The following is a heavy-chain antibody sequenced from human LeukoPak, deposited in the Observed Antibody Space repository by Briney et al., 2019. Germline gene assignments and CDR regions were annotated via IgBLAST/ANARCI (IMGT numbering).Heavy chain of an antibody. J-gene: IGHJ5*02. CDR3: ARGRRVHRYGFNNWFDP. CDR2: MNPNSGNT. Sequence: ASVKVSCKASGYTFTSYDINWVRQATGQGLEWMGWMNPNSGNTGYAQKFQGRVTMTRNTSISTAYMELSSLRSEDTAVYYCARGRRVHRYGFNNWFDPWGQGTLVTVSS. CDR1: GYTFTSYD. D-gene: IGHD5-18*01. V-gene: IGHV1-8*01.